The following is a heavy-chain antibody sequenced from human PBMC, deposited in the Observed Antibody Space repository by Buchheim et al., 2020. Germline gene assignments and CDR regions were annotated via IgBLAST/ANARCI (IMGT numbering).Heavy chain of an antibody. V-gene: IGHV4-59*01. Sequence: QVQLQESGPGLVKPWETLSLTCTVSGNSISSFYWSWIRQPPGKGLEWIGYVSYTGTTDYNPSLKSRVTISVDTSKNQFSLRLSSVTAADAAVYYCAKFDLGRGYYGSVNSYYGMDVWGQGTT. D-gene: IGHD3-10*01. CDR3: AKFDLGRGYYGSVNSYYGMDV. J-gene: IGHJ6*02. CDR2: VSYTGTT. CDR1: GNSISSFY.